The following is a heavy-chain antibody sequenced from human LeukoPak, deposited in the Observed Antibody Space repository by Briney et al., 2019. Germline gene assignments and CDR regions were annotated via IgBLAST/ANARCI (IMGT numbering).Heavy chain of an antibody. Sequence: GGSLRLSCAASGFTFGDYAMSSVRQAPGKGLEWVGFIRTEAYDGATDYGASVKGRFTISRDDSKNIAYLQMNSLNTEDTAVYYCTRTFGYYYFYMDVWGKGTTVIVSS. CDR3: TRTFGYYYFYMDV. J-gene: IGHJ6*03. CDR2: IRTEAYDGAT. V-gene: IGHV3-49*04. D-gene: IGHD3-16*01. CDR1: GFTFGDYA.